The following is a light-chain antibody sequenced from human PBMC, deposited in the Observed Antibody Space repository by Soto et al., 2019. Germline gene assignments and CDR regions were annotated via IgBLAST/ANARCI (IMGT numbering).Light chain of an antibody. CDR3: QQYSASPRT. CDR2: SAS. J-gene: IGKJ3*01. CDR1: RTVDGNY. Sequence: EVVLTQSPGTLSLSPGERATLSCRASRTVDGNYLAWDHQKPGQAPRLLIHSASTRAPGIPDRFSASGAGTDFTLTISRLEPEDSAVYYCQQYSASPRTFGPGTKVDIK. V-gene: IGKV3-20*01.